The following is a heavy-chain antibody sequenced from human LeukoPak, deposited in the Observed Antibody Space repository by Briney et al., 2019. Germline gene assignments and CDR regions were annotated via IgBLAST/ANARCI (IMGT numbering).Heavy chain of an antibody. V-gene: IGHV1-46*01. CDR2: INPSGGST. Sequence: GASVKVSCKASGYTFTSYYMHWVRQAPGQGLEWMGIINPSGGSTSYAQKFQGRVTMTRDTSTSTVYMELSSLRSEDTAVYYCVRAIAVAGRRYYFDYWGQGTLVTVSS. CDR3: VRAIAVAGRRYYFDY. J-gene: IGHJ4*02. D-gene: IGHD6-19*01. CDR1: GYTFTSYY.